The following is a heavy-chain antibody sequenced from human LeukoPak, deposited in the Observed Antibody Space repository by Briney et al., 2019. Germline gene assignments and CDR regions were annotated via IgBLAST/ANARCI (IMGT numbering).Heavy chain of an antibody. CDR3: ARDNIAVAGTDY. CDR1: GFSVSSNY. V-gene: IGHV3-66*02. CDR2: IYSGGSI. J-gene: IGHJ4*02. D-gene: IGHD6-19*01. Sequence: GGSLRLSCAASGFSVSSNYMSWVRQAPGEGLEWVSVIYSGGSIYYADSVKGRFTISRDNSKNTLYLQMNSLRGEDTAVYYCARDNIAVAGTDYWGQGTLVTVSS.